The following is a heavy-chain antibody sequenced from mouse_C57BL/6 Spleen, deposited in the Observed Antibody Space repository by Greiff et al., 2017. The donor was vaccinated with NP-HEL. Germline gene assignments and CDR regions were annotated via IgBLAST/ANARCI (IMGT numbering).Heavy chain of an antibody. D-gene: IGHD2-4*01. J-gene: IGHJ3*01. V-gene: IGHV14-1*01. CDR2: IDPEDGDT. CDR3: ASDYDPFAY. CDR1: GFNIKDYY. Sequence: EVQLQQSGAELVRPGASVKLSCTASGFNIKDYYMHWVKQRPEQGLEWIGRIDPEDGDTEYAPKFQGKATITADTSSNTAYLQLSSLTSEDTAIYYCASDYDPFAYWGQGTLVTVSA.